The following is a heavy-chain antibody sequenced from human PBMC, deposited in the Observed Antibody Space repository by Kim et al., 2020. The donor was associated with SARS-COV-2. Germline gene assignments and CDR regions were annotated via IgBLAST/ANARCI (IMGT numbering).Heavy chain of an antibody. D-gene: IGHD3-9*01. Sequence: SVKVSCKASGGTFSSYAISWVRQAPGQGLEWMGGIIPIFGTANYAQKFQGRVTITADESTSTAYMELSSLRSEDTAVYYCARSYYDILTGYFEDAFDIWGQGTMVTVSS. CDR3: ARSYYDILTGYFEDAFDI. CDR2: IIPIFGTA. J-gene: IGHJ3*02. CDR1: GGTFSSYA. V-gene: IGHV1-69*13.